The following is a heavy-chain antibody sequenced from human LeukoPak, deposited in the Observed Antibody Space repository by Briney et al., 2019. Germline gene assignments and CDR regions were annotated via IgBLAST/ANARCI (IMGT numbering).Heavy chain of an antibody. CDR2: IYYSGST. Sequence: PSETLSLTCAVYGGSFSGYYWSWIRQPPGKGLEWIGSIYYSGSTYYNPSLKSRVTISVDTSKNQFSLKLSSVTAADTAVYYCARAGAGPVFDYWGQGTLVTVSS. D-gene: IGHD1-14*01. V-gene: IGHV4-34*01. CDR3: ARAGAGPVFDY. CDR1: GGSFSGYY. J-gene: IGHJ4*02.